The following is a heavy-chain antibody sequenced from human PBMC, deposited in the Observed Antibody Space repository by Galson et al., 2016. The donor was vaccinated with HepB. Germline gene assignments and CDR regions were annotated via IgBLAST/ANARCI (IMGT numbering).Heavy chain of an antibody. Sequence: TLSLTCTVSGGSISGGEYFWSWIRQSPGKGLEWIGYIYYSGSSYYNPSFKSRVTISVDTSKNQFSLKLNSATAADTAVYYCAKTGGTTYGRGWFDPWGQGTQVIVSS. CDR2: IYYSGSS. J-gene: IGHJ5*02. V-gene: IGHV4-30-4*01. CDR3: AKTGGTTYGRGWFDP. CDR1: GGSISGGEYF. D-gene: IGHD1-14*01.